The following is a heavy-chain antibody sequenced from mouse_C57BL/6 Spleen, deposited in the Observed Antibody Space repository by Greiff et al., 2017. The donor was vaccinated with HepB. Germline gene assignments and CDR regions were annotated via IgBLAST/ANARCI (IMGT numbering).Heavy chain of an antibody. CDR3: ARERDDGYYRYFDV. V-gene: IGHV1-59*01. J-gene: IGHJ1*03. Sequence: VQLQQPGAELVRPGTSVKLSCKASGYTFTSYWMHWVKQRPGQGLEWIGVIDPSDSYTNYNQKFKGKATLTVDTSSSTAYMQLSSLTSEDSAVYYCARERDDGYYRYFDVWGTGTTVTVSS. D-gene: IGHD2-3*01. CDR2: IDPSDSYT. CDR1: GYTFTSYW.